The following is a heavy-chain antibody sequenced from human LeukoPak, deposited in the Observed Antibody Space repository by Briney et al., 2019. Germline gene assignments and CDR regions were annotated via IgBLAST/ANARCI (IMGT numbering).Heavy chain of an antibody. CDR1: GFTFSNYA. J-gene: IGHJ4*02. Sequence: GGSLRLSCAGSGFTFSNYAMTWVRQAPGKGLEWVSSVSGSGRNTFYPDSVEGRFTISRDNSKNTVYLQMNSLRADDTAVYYCAKRNQYYYDSSGYYDYWGQGTLVTVSS. CDR3: AKRNQYYYDSSGYYDY. CDR2: VSGSGRNT. D-gene: IGHD3-22*01. V-gene: IGHV3-23*01.